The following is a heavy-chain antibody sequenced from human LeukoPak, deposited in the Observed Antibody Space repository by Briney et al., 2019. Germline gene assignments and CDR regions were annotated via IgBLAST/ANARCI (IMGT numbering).Heavy chain of an antibody. CDR2: ISWNSGSI. Sequence: PGGSLRLSCAASGFTFDDYAMHWVRQAPGKGLEWVSGISWNSGSIGYADSVKGRFTISRDNAKNSLYLQTNSLRAEDTALYYCAKSRGYSYYFDYWGQGTLVTVSS. CDR1: GFTFDDYA. J-gene: IGHJ4*02. D-gene: IGHD5-18*01. CDR3: AKSRGYSYYFDY. V-gene: IGHV3-9*01.